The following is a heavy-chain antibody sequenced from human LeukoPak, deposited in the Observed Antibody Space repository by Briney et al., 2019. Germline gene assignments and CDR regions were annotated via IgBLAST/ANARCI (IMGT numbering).Heavy chain of an antibody. CDR1: GGSISSSNW. D-gene: IGHD6-13*01. CDR3: ARESLASAGAAAFDY. Sequence: SGTLSLTCAVSGGSISSSNWWSWVRQPPGKGLEWIGEIYHSGSTNYNPSLKSRVTISVDKSKNQFSLKLSSVTAADTAVYYCARESLASAGAAAFDYWGQGALVTVSS. V-gene: IGHV4-4*02. J-gene: IGHJ4*02. CDR2: IYHSGST.